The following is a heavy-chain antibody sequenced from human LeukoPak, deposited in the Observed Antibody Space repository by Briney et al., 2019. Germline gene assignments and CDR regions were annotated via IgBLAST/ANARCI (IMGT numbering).Heavy chain of an antibody. V-gene: IGHV4-34*01. CDR2: INHSGST. CDR3: AYSSGYQQQ. CDR1: GGSFSGYY. D-gene: IGHD3-22*01. Sequence: PSETLSLTCAVYGGSFSGYYWSWIRQPPGKGLEWIGEINHSGSTNYNPSLKSRVTISVDTSKNQFSLKLGSVTAADTAVYYCAYSSGYQQQWGQGTLVTVSS. J-gene: IGHJ1*01.